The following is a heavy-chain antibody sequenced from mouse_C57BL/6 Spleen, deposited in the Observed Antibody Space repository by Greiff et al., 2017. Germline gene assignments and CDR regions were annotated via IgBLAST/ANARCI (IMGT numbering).Heavy chain of an antibody. CDR1: GYAFSSYW. CDR3: ARLTTVVAPVDY. Sequence: QVQLKQSGAELVKPGASVKISCKASGYAFSSYWMNWVKQRPGKGLEWIGQIYPGDGDTNYNGKFKGKATLTADKSSSTAYMQLSSLTSEDSAVYFCARLTTVVAPVDYWGQGTSVTVSS. V-gene: IGHV1-80*01. CDR2: IYPGDGDT. D-gene: IGHD1-1*01. J-gene: IGHJ4*01.